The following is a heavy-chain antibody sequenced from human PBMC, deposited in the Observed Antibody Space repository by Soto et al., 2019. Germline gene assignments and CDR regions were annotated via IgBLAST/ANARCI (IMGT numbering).Heavy chain of an antibody. CDR3: ARVRGDSSGSYYFDY. J-gene: IGHJ4*02. Sequence: ESGGGLVLPGGSLRLSCTVSADSEFSFSDQYMDWVRQAPGKGLEWVGRSRNRVNNLSTAYAASVQGRFTISRDESKNSLYLQMNSLRAEDTAVYYCARVRGDSSGSYYFDYWGQGTLVTVSS. V-gene: IGHV3-72*01. CDR1: EFSFSDQY. D-gene: IGHD3-22*01. CDR2: SRNRVNNLST.